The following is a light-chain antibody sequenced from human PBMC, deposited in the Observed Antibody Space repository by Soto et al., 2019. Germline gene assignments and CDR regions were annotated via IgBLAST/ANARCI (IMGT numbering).Light chain of an antibody. CDR2: DAS. J-gene: IGKJ4*01. CDR1: QDISNY. CDR3: QQYDNLPIT. V-gene: IGKV1-33*01. Sequence: DIQMTQSPSSLSASVGDRVTITCQASQDISNYLNWYQQKPGKAPKLLIYDASNLETGVPSRFSGSGSGTDFTFTISSLQPEDIALYYCQQYDNLPITFGGGTKVEIK.